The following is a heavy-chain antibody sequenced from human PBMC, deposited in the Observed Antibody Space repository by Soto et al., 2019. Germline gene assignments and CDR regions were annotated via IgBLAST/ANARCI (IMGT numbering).Heavy chain of an antibody. CDR3: ARDLGDIVVVPAANEYFQH. CDR1: GGTFSSYT. Sequence: ASVKVSCKASGGTFSSYTISWVRQAPGQGLEWMGRIIPILGIANYAQKFQGRVTITADKSTSTAYMELSSLRSEDTAVYYCARDLGDIVVVPAANEYFQHWGQGTLVTVSS. D-gene: IGHD2-2*01. CDR2: IIPILGIA. J-gene: IGHJ1*01. V-gene: IGHV1-69*04.